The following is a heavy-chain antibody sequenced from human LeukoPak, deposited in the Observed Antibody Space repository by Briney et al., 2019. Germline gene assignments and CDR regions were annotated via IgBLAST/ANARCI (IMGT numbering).Heavy chain of an antibody. CDR2: TQHDGDDK. D-gene: IGHD6-13*01. V-gene: IGHV3-30*02. CDR1: GFILSSYA. Sequence: GGSLRLSCAASGFILSSYAMHWVRQAPGKGLEWVAFTQHDGDDKYYADSVKGRFTISRDNSKNTLYLQMNSLRAEDTAVYYCAKVVAAAGQEGYWGQGTLVTVSS. CDR3: AKVVAAAGQEGY. J-gene: IGHJ4*02.